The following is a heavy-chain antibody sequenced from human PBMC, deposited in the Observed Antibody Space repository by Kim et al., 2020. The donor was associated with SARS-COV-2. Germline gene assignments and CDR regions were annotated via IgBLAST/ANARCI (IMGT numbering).Heavy chain of an antibody. CDR3: EKDRVVHAIGDAFDI. V-gene: IGHV3-23*01. CDR1: GFTFSSYA. CDR2: ISASGDST. J-gene: IGHJ3*02. D-gene: IGHD2-8*02. Sequence: GGSLRLSCAASGFTFSSYAMTWVRQAPGEGLEWVSTISASGDSTYYAESVKGRFTISRDNSKNTLYLQMTSLRTEDAAVYHCEKDRVVHAIGDAFDIWG.